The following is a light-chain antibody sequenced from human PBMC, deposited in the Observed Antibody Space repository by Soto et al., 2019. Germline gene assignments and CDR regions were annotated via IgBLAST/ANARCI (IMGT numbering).Light chain of an antibody. Sequence: QSVLTQPPSVSGAPGQRVTISCTGSRSNIGAGYEVHWYQQLPGTAPKLLIYGNNNRPSGVPDRFSGSKSGTSASLVITGLQAEDEADYYCQSYDSSLSALYVFGTGTQLTVL. CDR1: RSNIGAGYE. CDR2: GNN. CDR3: QSYDSSLSALYV. V-gene: IGLV1-40*01. J-gene: IGLJ1*01.